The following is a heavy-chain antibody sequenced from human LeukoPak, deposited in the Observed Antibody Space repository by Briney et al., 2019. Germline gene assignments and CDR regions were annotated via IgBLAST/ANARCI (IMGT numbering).Heavy chain of an antibody. D-gene: IGHD3-3*01. CDR2: IYYSGST. CDR3: ARHYPHLVSALRFLEWLEPYYMDV. V-gene: IGHV4-38-2*01. Sequence: SETLSLTCAVSGYSISSGYYWGWIRQPPGKGLEWIGSIYYSGSTYYNPSLKSRVTISVDTSKNQFSLKLSSVTAADTAVYYCARHYPHLVSALRFLEWLEPYYMDVWGKGTTVTVSS. J-gene: IGHJ6*03. CDR1: GYSISSGYY.